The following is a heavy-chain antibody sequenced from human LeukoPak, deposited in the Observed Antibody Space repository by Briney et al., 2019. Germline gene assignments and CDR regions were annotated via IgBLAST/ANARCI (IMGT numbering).Heavy chain of an antibody. V-gene: IGHV4-30-4*01. D-gene: IGHD5/OR15-5a*01. CDR1: GGSISSGDYY. Sequence: SETLSLTCTVSGGSISSGDYYWSWIRQPPGKGLEWIGYIYYSGSTYYNPSLKSRVTISVDTSKNQFSLKLSSVTAADTAVYYCASRISSLYSYDHSVSPNAFDVWGQGTMVTVSS. J-gene: IGHJ3*01. CDR2: IYYSGST. CDR3: ASRISSLYSYDHSVSPNAFDV.